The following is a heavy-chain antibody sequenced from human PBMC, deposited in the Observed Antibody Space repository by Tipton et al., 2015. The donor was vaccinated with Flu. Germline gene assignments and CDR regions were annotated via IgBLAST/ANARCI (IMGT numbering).Heavy chain of an antibody. CDR3: ARQGSVLYHSSSGLAV. J-gene: IGHJ6*02. Sequence: TLSLTCTVSGGSTRSYYWSWIRQPPGKGLEWIGHIYYSGDTNYNPSLKSRVTISLDKSKNQFSLKLSSVTAADTAVYYCARQGSVLYHSSSGLAVWGHGTTVTLFS. CDR1: GGSTRSYY. CDR2: IYYSGDT. V-gene: IGHV4-59*08. D-gene: IGHD5/OR15-5a*01.